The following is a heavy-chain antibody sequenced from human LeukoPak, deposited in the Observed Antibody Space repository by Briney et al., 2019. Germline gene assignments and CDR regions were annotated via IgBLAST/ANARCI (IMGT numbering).Heavy chain of an antibody. Sequence: SETLSLTCTASGCSISSYYWSWIRQPPGKGLEWIGYIYYSGSTNYNPSLKSRVTIAVDTSKNQFSLKLSSVTAADTAVYYCASYGSGQFDYWGQGTLVTVSS. D-gene: IGHD3-10*01. J-gene: IGHJ4*02. V-gene: IGHV4-59*01. CDR1: GCSISSYY. CDR3: ASYGSGQFDY. CDR2: IYYSGST.